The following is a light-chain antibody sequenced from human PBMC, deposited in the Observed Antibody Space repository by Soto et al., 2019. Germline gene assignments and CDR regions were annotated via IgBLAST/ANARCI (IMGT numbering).Light chain of an antibody. Sequence: QSVLTQPASVSGSPGQSIAISCTGTSSDVGGYNYVSWYQQPPGKAPKLMIHEVSNRPSGISDRFSGSKSGNTASLTISGLQADDEADYYCSSHTSYSTRVFGTGTKLTVL. J-gene: IGLJ1*01. CDR1: SSDVGGYNY. CDR3: SSHTSYSTRV. V-gene: IGLV2-14*01. CDR2: EVS.